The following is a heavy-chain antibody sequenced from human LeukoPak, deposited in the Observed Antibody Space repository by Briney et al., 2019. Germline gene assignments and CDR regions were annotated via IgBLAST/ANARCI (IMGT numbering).Heavy chain of an antibody. V-gene: IGHV4-59*01. J-gene: IGHJ4*02. D-gene: IGHD2-21*02. Sequence: SETLSLTCTVSGDSISSYYWNWIRQPPGKGLEWIGYLSYSGSTNYNPSLRNRVTISVDTSKNQFSLKLSSVTAADTAVYYCARVPALRVVTTPTYFDFWGQGTLVTVSS. CDR2: LSYSGST. CDR1: GDSISSYY. CDR3: ARVPALRVVTTPTYFDF.